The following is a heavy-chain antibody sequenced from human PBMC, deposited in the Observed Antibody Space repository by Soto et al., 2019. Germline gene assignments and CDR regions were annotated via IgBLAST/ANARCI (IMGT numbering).Heavy chain of an antibody. J-gene: IGHJ6*02. CDR1: GFDFSDHG. CDR3: AKDEGRFLRNYFNYGIDV. D-gene: IGHD3-3*01. CDR2: ISYDGTAK. Sequence: GGSLRLSCAACGFDFSDHGMHWVRQAPGEGLEWVTVISYDGTAKYYKESVKGRFTTSRDNSKKTLYLQIDSLRVEDTAVYYCAKDEGRFLRNYFNYGIDVWGLGTTVTVSS. V-gene: IGHV3-33*03.